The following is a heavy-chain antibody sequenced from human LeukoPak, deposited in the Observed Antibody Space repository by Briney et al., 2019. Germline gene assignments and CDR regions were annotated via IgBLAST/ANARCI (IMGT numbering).Heavy chain of an antibody. V-gene: IGHV4-34*01. CDR1: GGSFSGYY. D-gene: IGHD4-23*01. J-gene: IGHJ4*02. CDR3: ARGSTTVVTLFDY. Sequence: SETLSLTCAVCGGSFSGYYWSWIRQPPGKGLEWIGEINHSGSTNYNPSLKSRVTISVDTSKNQFSLKLSSVTAADTAMYYCARGSTTVVTLFDYWGQGTLVTVSS. CDR2: INHSGST.